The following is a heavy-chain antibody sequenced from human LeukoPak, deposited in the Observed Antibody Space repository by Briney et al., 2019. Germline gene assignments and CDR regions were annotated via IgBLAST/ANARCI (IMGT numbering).Heavy chain of an antibody. CDR2: ISSSSTYM. V-gene: IGHV3-21*01. J-gene: IGHJ4*02. CDR3: ARDISDDY. D-gene: IGHD1-26*01. Sequence: AGGSLRLSCAASGFTFGSYTMNWVRQAPGRGLEWVSCISSSSTYMLYADSAKGRFTISRDNTKNSLYLQMNSLRAEDTAVYYCARDISDDYWGQGTLVTVSS. CDR1: GFTFGSYT.